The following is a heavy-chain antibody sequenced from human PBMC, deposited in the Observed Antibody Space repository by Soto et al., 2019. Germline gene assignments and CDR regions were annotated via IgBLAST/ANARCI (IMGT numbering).Heavy chain of an antibody. Sequence: TSETLSLTCAVYGGSFSGYYWSWIRQPPGKGLEWIGEINHSGSTNYNPSLKSRVTISVDTSKNQFSLKLSSVTAADTAVYYCVRSRRLQQQLVQKTFDIWGQGTMVTVSS. CDR2: INHSGST. CDR1: GGSFSGYY. CDR3: VRSRRLQQQLVQKTFDI. V-gene: IGHV4-34*01. J-gene: IGHJ3*02. D-gene: IGHD6-13*01.